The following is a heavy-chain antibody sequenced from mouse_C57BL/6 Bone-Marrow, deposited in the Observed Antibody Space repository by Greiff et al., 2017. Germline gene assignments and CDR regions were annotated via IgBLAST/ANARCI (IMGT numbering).Heavy chain of an antibody. V-gene: IGHV1-26*01. Sequence: EVQLQQSGPELVKPGASVKISCKASGYTFTDYYMNWVKQSHGKSLEWIGDINPNNGGTSYNQKFKGKATLTVDKSSRTAYMELRSLTSEDSAVYYCARNDYYGSSSPYYFDYWGQGTTLTVSS. J-gene: IGHJ2*01. CDR2: INPNNGGT. D-gene: IGHD1-1*01. CDR3: ARNDYYGSSSPYYFDY. CDR1: GYTFTDYY.